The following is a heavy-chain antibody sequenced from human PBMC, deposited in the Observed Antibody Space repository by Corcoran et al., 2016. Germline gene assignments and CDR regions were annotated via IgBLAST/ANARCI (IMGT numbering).Heavy chain of an antibody. Sequence: QVQLVESGGGVVQPGRSLRLSCAASGFTFSSSGMHWVRQAPGKGLEWVAVISYDGSNKYYADSVKGRFTVSRDNSKNTLYLQMNSLRAEDRAVYYCAKEGEEDYWGQGALVTVSS. CDR2: ISYDGSNK. J-gene: IGHJ4*02. V-gene: IGHV3-30*18. CDR1: GFTFSSSG. D-gene: IGHD3-16*01. CDR3: AKEGEEDY.